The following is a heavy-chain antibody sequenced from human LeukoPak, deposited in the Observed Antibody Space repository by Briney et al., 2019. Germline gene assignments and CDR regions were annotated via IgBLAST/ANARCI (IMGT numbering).Heavy chain of an antibody. Sequence: SETLSLTCTVSGGSISSYYWGWIRQPPGKGLEWIGSIYYSGNTYYNPSLESRVTISVDTSKNQFSLKLSSVTAADRAVYYCASGGSTAYYFDYWGQGTLVTVSS. CDR3: ASGGSTAYYFDY. CDR2: IYYSGNT. CDR1: GGSISSYY. D-gene: IGHD1-1*01. V-gene: IGHV4-39*01. J-gene: IGHJ4*02.